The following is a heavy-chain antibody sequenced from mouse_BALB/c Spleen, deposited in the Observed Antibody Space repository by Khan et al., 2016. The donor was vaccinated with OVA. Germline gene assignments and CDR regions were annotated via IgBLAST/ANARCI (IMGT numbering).Heavy chain of an antibody. V-gene: IGHV3-2*02. D-gene: IGHD1-1*01. CDR3: ARSGTISTVVVTDFDF. CDR2: KKYSGTT. J-gene: IGHJ2*01. CDR1: GYSITSDYA. Sequence: VQLKESGPGLVKPSQSLSLTCTVTGYSITSDYAWNWIRQFPGNKLEWMGYKKYSGTTSYNQTLKSRISITRDTSKNQFFMQLNSVTTEDTATFYCARSGTISTVVVTDFDFWGQGTTLTASS.